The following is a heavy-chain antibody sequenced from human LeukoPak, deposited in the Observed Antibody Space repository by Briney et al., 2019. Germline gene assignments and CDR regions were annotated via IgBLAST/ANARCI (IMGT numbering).Heavy chain of an antibody. J-gene: IGHJ4*02. CDR1: GGSFSGYY. V-gene: IGHV4-34*01. Sequence: PSETLSLTCAVYGGSFSGYYWSWIRQPPGKGLEWIGEINHSGSTNYNPSLKSQVTISVDTSKNQLSLKLSSVTAADTAVYYCARGRGYNWNYFVIWGQGTLVTVSS. CDR2: INHSGST. CDR3: ARGRGYNWNYFVI. D-gene: IGHD1-7*01.